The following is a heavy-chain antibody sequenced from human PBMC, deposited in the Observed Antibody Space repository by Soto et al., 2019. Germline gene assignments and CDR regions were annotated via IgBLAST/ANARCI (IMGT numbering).Heavy chain of an antibody. Sequence: PSETPSLTCTVSGGSVSSGSYYWSWIRQPPGKGLEWIGYIYYSGSTNYNPSLKSRVTISVDTSKNQFSLKLSSVTAADTAVYYCARDLGYGGDGFDYWGPGXLVTVYS. CDR1: GGSVSSGSYY. J-gene: IGHJ4*02. D-gene: IGHD4-17*01. V-gene: IGHV4-61*01. CDR3: ARDLGYGGDGFDY. CDR2: IYYSGST.